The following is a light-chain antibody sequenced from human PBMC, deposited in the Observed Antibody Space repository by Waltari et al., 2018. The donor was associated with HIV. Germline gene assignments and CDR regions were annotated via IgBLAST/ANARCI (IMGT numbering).Light chain of an antibody. CDR2: SNN. Sequence: QSVLTQPPSASGTPGQRVTISCSGSSSNIGSNTVNWYQQLPGTAPKLLIYSNNQRPSGVPDRFSGSKSGTSASLAISGLQSEDEADYYCSSYTSSSGWVFGGGTKLTVL. CDR1: SSNIGSNT. CDR3: SSYTSSSGWV. J-gene: IGLJ3*02. V-gene: IGLV1-44*01.